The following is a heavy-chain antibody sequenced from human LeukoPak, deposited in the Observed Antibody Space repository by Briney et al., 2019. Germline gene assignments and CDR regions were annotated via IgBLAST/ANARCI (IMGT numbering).Heavy chain of an antibody. J-gene: IGHJ4*02. CDR3: ARDFYCSSYSCSFDC. CDR2: TYDRSQWYN. D-gene: IGHD2-2*01. CDR1: GDSVSTNSAA. V-gene: IGHV6-1*01. Sequence: SQTLSPTCAISGDSVSTNSAAWNWIRQSPSRGLEWLGKTYDRSQWYNEYAASVKSRITINPDTSKNQFSLHLNSVTPEDTAVYYCARDFYCSSYSCSFDCWGQGTLVTVS.